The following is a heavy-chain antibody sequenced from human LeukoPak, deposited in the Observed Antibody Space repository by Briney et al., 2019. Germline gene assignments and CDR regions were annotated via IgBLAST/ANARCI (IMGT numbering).Heavy chain of an antibody. CDR3: ARDESYGDYVDASYYGMDV. D-gene: IGHD4-17*01. Sequence: ASVKVSCKASGYTFTSYYIHWVRQAPGQGLEWMAIINPSGGSTTSAQKFQGRVTTTRDTSTSIVYMEMSGLTPEDTAVYYCARDESYGDYVDASYYGMDVWGQGTTVIVSS. J-gene: IGHJ6*02. CDR1: GYTFTSYY. CDR2: INPSGGST. V-gene: IGHV1-46*01.